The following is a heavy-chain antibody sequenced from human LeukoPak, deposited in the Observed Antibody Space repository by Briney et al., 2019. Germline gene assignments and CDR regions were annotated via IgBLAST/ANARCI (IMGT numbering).Heavy chain of an antibody. CDR2: IRNKVYGGTA. J-gene: IGHJ5*02. CDR3: IKSTTASGGYWFDP. CDR1: GFTFGDYA. Sequence: PGGSLRLSCTASGFTFGDYAITWVRQAPGKGLEWVGLIRNKVYGGTAEYAASVKDRFTISREDSKSIAYLQMNSLKIEDTGTYYCIKSTTASGGYWFDPWGQGTLVTVSS. V-gene: IGHV3-49*04. D-gene: IGHD2/OR15-2a*01.